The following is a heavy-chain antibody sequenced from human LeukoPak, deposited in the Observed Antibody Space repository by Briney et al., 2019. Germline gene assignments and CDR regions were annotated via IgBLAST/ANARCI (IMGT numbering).Heavy chain of an antibody. D-gene: IGHD4-17*01. CDR2: MYYSGST. Sequence: SETLSLTCTVSGASISGYYWNWIRQPPGKGLEWIGYMYYSGSTNYNPSLKSRVTMSGDTSKNELSLKLSSVTAADMAVYYARMNGDYGFRNYFYYGLDVWGQGTTVTVSS. CDR1: GASISGYY. CDR3: RMNGDYGFRNYFYYGLDV. V-gene: IGHV4-59*08. J-gene: IGHJ6*02.